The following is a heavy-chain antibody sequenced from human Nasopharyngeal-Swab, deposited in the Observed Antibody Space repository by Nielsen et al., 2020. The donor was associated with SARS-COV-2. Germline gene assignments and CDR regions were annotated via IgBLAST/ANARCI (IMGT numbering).Heavy chain of an antibody. V-gene: IGHV3-33*08. J-gene: IGHJ4*02. CDR2: IWYDGSNK. CDR3: ARVAGITIFTDTTFDY. CDR1: GFTFSDYY. Sequence: GESLKISCAASGFTFSDYYMHWVRQAPGKGLEWVAVIWYDGSNKYYADSVKGRFTISRDNSKNTLYLQMNSLRAEDTAVYYCARVAGITIFTDTTFDYWGQGTLVTVSS. D-gene: IGHD3-9*01.